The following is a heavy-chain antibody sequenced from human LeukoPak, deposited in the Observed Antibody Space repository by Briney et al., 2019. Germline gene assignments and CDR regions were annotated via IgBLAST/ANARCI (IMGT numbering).Heavy chain of an antibody. Sequence: GGSLRLSCAASGFTFSSYSMNWVRQAPGKGLEWVSSISSSSSYIYYADSVKGRFTISRDNAKNSLYLQMNSLRAEDTAVYYCVLAQLERRGNGYWGQGTLVTVSS. CDR3: VLAQLERRGNGY. J-gene: IGHJ4*02. V-gene: IGHV3-21*01. CDR1: GFTFSSYS. CDR2: ISSSSSYI. D-gene: IGHD1-1*01.